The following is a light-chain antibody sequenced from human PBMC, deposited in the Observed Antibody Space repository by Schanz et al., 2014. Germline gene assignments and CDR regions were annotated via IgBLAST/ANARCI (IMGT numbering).Light chain of an antibody. J-gene: IGKJ1*01. CDR3: QQYGSSPWT. CDR1: QSVSSN. CDR2: AAS. Sequence: EIVMTQSPATLSVSPGERATLSCRASQSVSSNLAWYQQKPGQAPRLLIYAASTRATGIPARFSGSGSGTEFTPTISSPESEDFAVYYCQQYGSSPWTFGQGTKVEI. V-gene: IGKV3-15*01.